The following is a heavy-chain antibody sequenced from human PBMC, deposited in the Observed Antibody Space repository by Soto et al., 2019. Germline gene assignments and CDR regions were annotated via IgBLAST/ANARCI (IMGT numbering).Heavy chain of an antibody. J-gene: IGHJ3*02. CDR1: GYTFTSYY. D-gene: IGHD3-16*02. CDR3: ARDGKYYDYVWGSYRPQPLGDI. Sequence: GASVKVSCKASGYTFTSYYMHWVRQAPGQGLEWMGIINPSGGSTSYAQKFQGRVTMTRDTSTSTVYMELSSLRSEDTAVYYCARDGKYYDYVWGSYRPQPLGDIWGQGTMVTVSS. V-gene: IGHV1-46*01. CDR2: INPSGGST.